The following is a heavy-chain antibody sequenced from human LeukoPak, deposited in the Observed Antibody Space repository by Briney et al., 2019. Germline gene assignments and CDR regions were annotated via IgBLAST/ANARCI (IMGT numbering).Heavy chain of an antibody. CDR3: ARAPPLERRAYFDY. J-gene: IGHJ4*02. D-gene: IGHD1-1*01. CDR2: INHSGST. Sequence: PSETLSLTCAVYGGSFSGYYWSWIRQPPGKGLEWIGEINHSGSTNYNPSLKSRVTISVDTSKNQFSLKLSSVPAADTAVYYCARAPPLERRAYFDYWGQGTLVTVSS. CDR1: GGSFSGYY. V-gene: IGHV4-34*01.